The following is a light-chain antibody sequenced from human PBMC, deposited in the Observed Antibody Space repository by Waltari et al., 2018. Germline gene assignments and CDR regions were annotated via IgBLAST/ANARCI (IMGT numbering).Light chain of an antibody. V-gene: IGLV4-69*01. CDR1: SGPSSYA. CDR2: LNSDGSH. J-gene: IGLJ3*02. CDR3: QTWGTGPWV. Sequence: QLVLTQSPSASASLGASVKLTCTLSSGPSSYAIAWHKQQPEKGPRYLMKLNSDGSHSKGDGIPDRFSGSSSGAERYLTISSLQSEDEADYYCQTWGTGPWVFGGGTKLTVL.